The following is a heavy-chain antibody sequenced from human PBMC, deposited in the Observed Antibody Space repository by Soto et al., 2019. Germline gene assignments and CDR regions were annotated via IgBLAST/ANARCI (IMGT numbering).Heavy chain of an antibody. V-gene: IGHV3-30-3*01. D-gene: IGHD6-13*01. CDR3: ARVPQMPLVFDY. CDR1: GFTFSSYA. Sequence: QVQLVESGGGVVQPGRSLRLSCAASGFTFSSYAMHWVRQAPGKGLEWVAVISYDGSNKYYADSVKGRFTISRDNSKNTLYLQMNSLRAEDTAVYYCARVPQMPLVFDYWGQGTLVTVSS. J-gene: IGHJ4*02. CDR2: ISYDGSNK.